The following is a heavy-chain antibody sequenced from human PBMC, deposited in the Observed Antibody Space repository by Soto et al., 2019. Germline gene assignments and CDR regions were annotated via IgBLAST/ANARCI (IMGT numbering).Heavy chain of an antibody. V-gene: IGHV4-59*08. CDR1: GGSLNNYY. Sequence: QLQLRESGPGLVKPSETLSLTCTVSGGSLNNYYWSWFRQPPGKGLEWIGYIYYSGSTNYKPSLKSRVTISVDTSKNQFFLKLNSVTAADTAVYYCARLGGYYQAFDQWGQGSLVTVSS. CDR2: IYYSGST. CDR3: ARLGGYYQAFDQ. J-gene: IGHJ4*02. D-gene: IGHD3-22*01.